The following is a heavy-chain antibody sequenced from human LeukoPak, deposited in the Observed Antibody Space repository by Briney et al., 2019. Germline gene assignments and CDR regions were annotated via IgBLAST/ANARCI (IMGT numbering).Heavy chain of an antibody. CDR1: GFTFSSYA. J-gene: IGHJ4*02. D-gene: IGHD3-22*01. V-gene: IGHV3-23*01. Sequence: GGSLRLSCAASGFTFSSYAMSWVRQAPGKGLEWVSAISGSGGSTYYADSAKGRFTISRDNSKNTLYLQMNSLRAEDTAVYYCAKDVAGGWYYDSRGTSGYWGQGTLVTVSS. CDR3: AKDVAGGWYYDSRGTSGY. CDR2: ISGSGGST.